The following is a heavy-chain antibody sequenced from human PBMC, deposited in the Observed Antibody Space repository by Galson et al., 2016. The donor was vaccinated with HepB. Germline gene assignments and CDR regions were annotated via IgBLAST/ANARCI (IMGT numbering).Heavy chain of an antibody. Sequence: TLSLTCTVSGGSITSGRYYWTWIRQTPEKGLEWIGNIFHSGSTNYNPPLKSRLIMSVDSSKSQFSLRLNSVTAADTAVYYCARTRGSGLFDYWGQGALVTVSS. CDR3: ARTRGSGLFDY. CDR2: IFHSGST. CDR1: GGSITSGRYY. V-gene: IGHV4-31*03. D-gene: IGHD3-16*01. J-gene: IGHJ4*02.